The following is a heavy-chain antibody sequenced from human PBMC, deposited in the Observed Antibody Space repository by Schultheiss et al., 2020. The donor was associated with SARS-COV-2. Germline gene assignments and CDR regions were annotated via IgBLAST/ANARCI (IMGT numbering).Heavy chain of an antibody. V-gene: IGHV1-8*02. D-gene: IGHD3-3*01. CDR3: ARGRWDDFWSGYQDPTPYYGMDV. CDR1: GYTFTGYY. CDR2: ISGYNGNT. J-gene: IGHJ6*02. Sequence: ASVKVSCKASGYTFTGYYMHWVRQAPGQGLEWMGWISGYNGNTNYAQKFQGRVTMTRNTSISTAYMELSSLRSEDTAVYYCARGRWDDFWSGYQDPTPYYGMDVWGQGTTVTVSS.